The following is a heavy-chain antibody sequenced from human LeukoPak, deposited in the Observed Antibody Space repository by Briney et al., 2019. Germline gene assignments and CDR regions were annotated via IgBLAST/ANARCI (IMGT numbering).Heavy chain of an antibody. CDR2: IYYSGST. V-gene: IGHV4-61*01. Sequence: SVTPSLTCTVSGGSVSSGSYYWSWIRQPPGKGLEWIGYIYYSGSTNYNPSLKSRVTISVDTSKNQFSLKLSSVTAADTAVYYCARDAVTVNSYYFDYWGQGTLVTVSS. J-gene: IGHJ4*02. CDR1: GGSVSSGSYY. CDR3: ARDAVTVNSYYFDY. D-gene: IGHD4-11*01.